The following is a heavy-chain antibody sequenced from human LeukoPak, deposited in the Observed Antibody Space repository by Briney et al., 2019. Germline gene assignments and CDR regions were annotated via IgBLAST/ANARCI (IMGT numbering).Heavy chain of an antibody. CDR1: GGSISSYY. D-gene: IGHD1-14*01. J-gene: IGHJ3*02. CDR2: VFNSGNT. CDR3: ARGPEPLPAFDI. V-gene: IGHV4-4*07. Sequence: PSETLSLTCTVSGGSISSYYWSWIRQPAGKGLEWIGRVFNSGNTYYNPSLKSRVTISVDTSKNQFSLKLSSVTAADTAVYYCARGPEPLPAFDIWGQGTMATVSS.